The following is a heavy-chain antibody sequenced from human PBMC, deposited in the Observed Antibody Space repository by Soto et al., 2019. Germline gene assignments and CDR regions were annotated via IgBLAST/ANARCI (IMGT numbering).Heavy chain of an antibody. CDR1: EYTFTTFS. CDR3: ARDLYSSSWYVRAFDM. V-gene: IGHV1-46*03. CDR2: ISPTSSTT. D-gene: IGHD6-13*01. J-gene: IGHJ3*02. Sequence: ASVKVSCKASEYTFTTFSLHWVRQAPGQGLEWMGIISPTSSTTSDAQKFQGRVTMTRDMSTSTVYMELSSLRSEDTAVYYCARDLYSSSWYVRAFDMWGQGTMVTVS.